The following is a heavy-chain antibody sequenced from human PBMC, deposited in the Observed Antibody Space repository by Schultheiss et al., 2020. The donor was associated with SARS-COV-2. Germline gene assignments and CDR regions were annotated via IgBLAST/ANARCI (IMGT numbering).Heavy chain of an antibody. CDR3: ARYYDILTGYYFADY. V-gene: IGHV3-33*01. J-gene: IGHJ4*02. D-gene: IGHD3-9*01. CDR2: IWYDGSNK. CDR1: GFTFSSYG. Sequence: GGSLRLSCAASGFTFSSYGMHWVRQAPGKGLEWVAVIWYDGSNKYYADSVKGRFTISRDNSKNTLYLQMNSLRAEDTAVYYCARYYDILTGYYFADYWGQGTLVTVSS.